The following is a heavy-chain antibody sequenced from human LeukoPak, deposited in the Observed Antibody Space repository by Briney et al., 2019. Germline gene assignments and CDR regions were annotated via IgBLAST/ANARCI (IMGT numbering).Heavy chain of an antibody. Sequence: SETLSLTCAVSGYSISTDYHWGWIRQPPGKGLEWIGAMHHSGSTYYNPSLKSRVTISVDTYKNQVSLKLNSVTAADTAVYYCARDRSYYTFDYWGQGTLVVVSA. CDR2: MHHSGST. J-gene: IGHJ4*02. V-gene: IGHV4-38-2*02. D-gene: IGHD3-10*01. CDR1: GYSISTDYH. CDR3: ARDRSYYTFDY.